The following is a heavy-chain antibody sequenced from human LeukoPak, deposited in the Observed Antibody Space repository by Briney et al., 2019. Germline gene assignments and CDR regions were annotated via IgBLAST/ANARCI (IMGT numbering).Heavy chain of an antibody. Sequence: SETLSLTCTVSGGSISSSSYYWGWIRQPPGKGLEWIGSIYYSGSTYYNPSLKSRVTISVDTSKNQFSLKLSSVTAADTAVYYCARRHDYGDYVCDYWGQGTLVTVSS. CDR2: IYYSGST. CDR1: GGSISSSSYY. D-gene: IGHD4-17*01. V-gene: IGHV4-39*01. J-gene: IGHJ4*02. CDR3: ARRHDYGDYVCDY.